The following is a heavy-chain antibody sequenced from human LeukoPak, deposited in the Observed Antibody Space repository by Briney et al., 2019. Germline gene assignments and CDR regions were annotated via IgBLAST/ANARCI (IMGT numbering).Heavy chain of an antibody. Sequence: PGGSLRLSCAASGFTLSSYRMHWVRQAPGKGLVWVSRIKSDGSTNYADSVKGRFTISRDNANNTLSLQMNSLRPEDTGVYYCARAPSEIGGYYPEYFRHWGQGTLVTVSS. CDR2: IKSDGST. CDR3: ARAPSEIGGYYPEYFRH. D-gene: IGHD3-22*01. CDR1: GFTLSSYR. J-gene: IGHJ1*01. V-gene: IGHV3-74*01.